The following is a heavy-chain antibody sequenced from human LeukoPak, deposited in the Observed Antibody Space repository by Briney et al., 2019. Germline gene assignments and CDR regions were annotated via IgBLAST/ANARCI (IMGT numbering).Heavy chain of an antibody. Sequence: SETLSLTCTVSGGSISSSSYYWGWIRQPPGKGLEWIGSIYYSGSTYYNPSLKSRVTISVDTSKNQFSLKLSSVTAADTAVYYCARGGVREMATDYYYYYGMDVWGQGTTVTVSS. CDR2: IYYSGST. CDR1: GGSISSSSYY. V-gene: IGHV4-39*01. J-gene: IGHJ6*02. D-gene: IGHD5-24*01. CDR3: ARGGVREMATDYYYYYGMDV.